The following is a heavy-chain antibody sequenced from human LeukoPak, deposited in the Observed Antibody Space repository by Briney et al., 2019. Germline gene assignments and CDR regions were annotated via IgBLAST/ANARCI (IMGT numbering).Heavy chain of an antibody. J-gene: IGHJ6*02. CDR3: AKDSVTSDYYDSSGYSIEGYYYYGMDV. V-gene: IGHV3-23*01. CDR2: ISGSGGST. Sequence: GKSLRLSCAASGFTFSSYAMSCVRQAPGKGLEWVSAISGSGGSTYYADSVKGRFTISRDNSKNTLYLQMNSLRAEDTAVYYCAKDSVTSDYYDSSGYSIEGYYYYGMDVWGQGTTVTVSS. D-gene: IGHD3-22*01. CDR1: GFTFSSYA.